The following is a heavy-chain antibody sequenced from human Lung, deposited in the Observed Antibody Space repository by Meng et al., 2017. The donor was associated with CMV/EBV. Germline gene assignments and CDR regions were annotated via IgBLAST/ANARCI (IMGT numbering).Heavy chain of an antibody. CDR2: INAYNGDT. V-gene: IGHV1-18*01. CDR1: GYTFTNHG. J-gene: IGHJ4*02. D-gene: IGHD1-26*01. Sequence: QLQLLQSGAEVKKPGASVKASGKDSGYTFTNHGITWVRQAPGQGLEWMGWINAYNGDTNYAQTLQGRVTMTTDTSTSTAYMELRSLRSDDTAVYYCARVEVGITSGDYWGQGTLVTVSS. CDR3: ARVEVGITSGDY.